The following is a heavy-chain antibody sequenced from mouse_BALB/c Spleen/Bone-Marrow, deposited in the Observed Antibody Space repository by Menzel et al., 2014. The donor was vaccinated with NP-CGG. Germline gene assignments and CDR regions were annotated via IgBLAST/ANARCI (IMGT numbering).Heavy chain of an antibody. D-gene: IGHD2-1*01. V-gene: IGHV5-6-4*01. CDR1: GFTFRSYT. CDR3: TRDYGNYAWFAY. J-gene: IGHJ3*01. CDR2: ISRGGLYT. Sequence: DVMLVESGGGLVKPGGSLKLSCAASGFTFRSYTMSWVRQTPEKRLEWVATISRGGLYTYYPDSVKGRCTISRDNAKNTLYLQMSSLKSEDTAMYYCTRDYGNYAWFAYWGQGTLVTVSA.